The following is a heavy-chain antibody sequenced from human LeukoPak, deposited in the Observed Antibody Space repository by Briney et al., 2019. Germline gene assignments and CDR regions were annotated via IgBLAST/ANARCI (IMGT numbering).Heavy chain of an antibody. Sequence: GGSLRLSCAPSGFTFSSYVMHWVRQAPGKGLEWVAVIWYDGSNKYYADSVKGRFTISRDNSKNTLYLQMNSLRAEDTAVYYCARDRDSSGWFDYWGQGTLVTVSS. D-gene: IGHD6-19*01. V-gene: IGHV3-33*01. CDR3: ARDRDSSGWFDY. CDR1: GFTFSSYV. J-gene: IGHJ4*02. CDR2: IWYDGSNK.